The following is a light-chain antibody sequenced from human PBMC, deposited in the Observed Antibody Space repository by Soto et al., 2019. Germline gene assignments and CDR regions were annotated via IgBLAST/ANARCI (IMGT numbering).Light chain of an antibody. CDR3: QKFNNYPLT. Sequence: DIEMTQSPSSLSASIGETVTVTCRASQSISRYLNWYQHKPGKAPRLLIDSASTLQSGVPSRFSGSRSGTEFTLTISSLQPEDIATYYCQKFNNYPLTFGPGTKVDI. V-gene: IGKV1-9*01. J-gene: IGKJ3*01. CDR2: SAS. CDR1: QSISRY.